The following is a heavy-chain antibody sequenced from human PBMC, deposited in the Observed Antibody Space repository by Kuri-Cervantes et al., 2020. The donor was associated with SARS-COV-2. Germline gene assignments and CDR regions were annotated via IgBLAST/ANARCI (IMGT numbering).Heavy chain of an antibody. J-gene: IGHJ6*04. CDR3: ARSPRDNYMDV. CDR1: GGIFRSYA. D-gene: IGHD2-21*01. V-gene: IGHV1-69*06. Sequence: SVKVSCKASGGIFRSYAISRVRQAPGLGLEWMGRIVPVFAATNYAPRFQGGVTIVAYKSTSTAYMELSTLRSDDTAVYYCARSPRDNYMDVWGKGTTVTVSS. CDR2: IVPVFAAT.